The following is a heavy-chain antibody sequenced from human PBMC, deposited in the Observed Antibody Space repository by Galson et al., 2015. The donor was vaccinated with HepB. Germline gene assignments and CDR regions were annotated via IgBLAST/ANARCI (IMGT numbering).Heavy chain of an antibody. J-gene: IGHJ6*02. D-gene: IGHD3-22*01. CDR3: AGPNPYYYDSSGYSGRYYYYYGMDV. Sequence: QSGAEVKKPGESLKISCKGSGYSFTSYWIGWVRQMPGKGLEWMGIIYPGDSDTRYSPSFQGQVTISADKSISTAYLQWSSLKASDTAMYHYAGPNPYYYDSSGYSGRYYYYYGMDVWGQGTTVTVSS. CDR2: IYPGDSDT. V-gene: IGHV5-51*01. CDR1: GYSFTSYW.